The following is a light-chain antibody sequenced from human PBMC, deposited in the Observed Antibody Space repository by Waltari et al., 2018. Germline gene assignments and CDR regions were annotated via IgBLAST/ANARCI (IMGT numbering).Light chain of an antibody. CDR1: QSLLHSNGYNY. Sequence: EIVLTQSPLSLPVTLGEQASISCTSRQSLLHSNGYNYLDWYVQRPGLPPRLLIYFGSYRASGVPDRFSGSGSVTDFTLKISKVEAEDVGVYYCMQALQTSITFGQGTRLEIK. CDR3: MQALQTSIT. CDR2: FGS. J-gene: IGKJ5*01. V-gene: IGKV2-28*01.